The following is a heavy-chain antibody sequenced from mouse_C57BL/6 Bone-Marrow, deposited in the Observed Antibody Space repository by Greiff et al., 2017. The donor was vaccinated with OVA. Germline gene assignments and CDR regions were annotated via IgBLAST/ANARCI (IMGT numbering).Heavy chain of an antibody. CDR3: TDAIYYGPLFAY. J-gene: IGHJ3*01. CDR2: IRLKSDNYAT. D-gene: IGHD2-1*01. CDR1: GFTFSNYW. V-gene: IGHV6-3*01. Sequence: EVQLVESGGGLVQPGGSMKLSCVASGFTFSNYWMNWVRQSPEKGLEWVAQIRLKSDNYATHYAESVKGRFTISRDDSKSSVYLQMNNLRAEDTGSYYCTDAIYYGPLFAYWGQGTLVTVSA.